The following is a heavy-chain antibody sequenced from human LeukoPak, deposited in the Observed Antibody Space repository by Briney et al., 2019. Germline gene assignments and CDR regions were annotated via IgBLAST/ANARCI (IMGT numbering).Heavy chain of an antibody. CDR3: AREAVVRYPDY. V-gene: IGHV1-18*01. D-gene: IGHD3-9*01. CDR2: ISAYNCNT. J-gene: IGHJ4*02. CDR1: GYTFTSYG. Sequence: ASVKVSCKASGYTFTSYGISWVRQAPGQGLEWMGWISAYNCNTNYAQKLQGRVTMTTDTSTSTALMELRSQRSDDTAVYYCAREAVVRYPDYWGQGTLVTVSS.